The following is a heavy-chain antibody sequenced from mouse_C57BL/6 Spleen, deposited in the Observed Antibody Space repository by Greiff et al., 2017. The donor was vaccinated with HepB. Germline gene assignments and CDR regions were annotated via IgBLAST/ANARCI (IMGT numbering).Heavy chain of an antibody. J-gene: IGHJ1*03. CDR1: GYAFSSYW. D-gene: IGHD1-1*01. V-gene: IGHV1-80*01. CDR3: ARGGYYGSRGYFDV. Sequence: QVQLKESGAELVKPGASVKISCKASGYAFSSYWMNWVKQRPGKGLEWIGQIYPGDGDTNYNGKFKGKATLTADKSSSTAYMQRSSLTSEDSAVYFCARGGYYGSRGYFDVWGTGTTVTVSS. CDR2: IYPGDGDT.